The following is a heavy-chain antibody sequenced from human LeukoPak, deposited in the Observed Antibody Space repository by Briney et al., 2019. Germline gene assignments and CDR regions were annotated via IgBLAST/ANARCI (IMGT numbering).Heavy chain of an antibody. D-gene: IGHD6-19*01. CDR1: GFTFSSYS. CDR3: ARASSGWYLLH. J-gene: IGHJ4*02. V-gene: IGHV3-7*03. Sequence: GGSLRLSCAASGFTFSSYSMNWVRQAPGKGLEWVANIKQDGSEKYYVDSVKGRFTISRDNAKNSLYLQMNSLRAEDTAVYYCARASSGWYLLHWGQGTLVTVSS. CDR2: IKQDGSEK.